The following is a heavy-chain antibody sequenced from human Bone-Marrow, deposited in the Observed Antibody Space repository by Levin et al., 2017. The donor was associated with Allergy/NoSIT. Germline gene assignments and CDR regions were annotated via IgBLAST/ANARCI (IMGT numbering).Heavy chain of an antibody. J-gene: IGHJ2*01. CDR1: GGSFSGYY. CDR2: INHSGST. V-gene: IGHV4-34*01. Sequence: SQTLSLTCAVYGGSFSGYYWSWIRQPPGKGLEWIGEINHSGSTNYNPSLKSRVTISVDTSKNQFSLKLSSVTAADTAVYYCARSDSNYGDVYWYFDLWGRGTLVTVSS. CDR3: ARSDSNYGDVYWYFDL. D-gene: IGHD3-10*01.